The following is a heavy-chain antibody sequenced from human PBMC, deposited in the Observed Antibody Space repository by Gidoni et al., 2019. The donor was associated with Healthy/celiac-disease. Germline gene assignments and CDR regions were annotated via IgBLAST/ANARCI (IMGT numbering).Heavy chain of an antibody. V-gene: IGHV4-59*01. J-gene: IGHJ4*02. D-gene: IGHD3-22*01. CDR2: IYYSGST. CDR1: GGSISSYY. CDR3: ARGGSGYYDVDY. Sequence: QVQLPESGPGLVKPSETLSLTCTVSGGSISSYYWSWIRQPPGKGLEWIGYIYYSGSTNYNPSLKSRVTRSVDTSKNQFSLKLSSVTAADTAVYYCARGGSGYYDVDYWGQGTLVTVSS.